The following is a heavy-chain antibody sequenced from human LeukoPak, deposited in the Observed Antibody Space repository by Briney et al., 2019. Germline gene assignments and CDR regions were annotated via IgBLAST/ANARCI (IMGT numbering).Heavy chain of an antibody. J-gene: IGHJ5*02. V-gene: IGHV5-51*01. CDR3: AIYYYGSGTLYNWFDP. CDR1: GYSFTTYW. D-gene: IGHD3-10*01. CDR2: IYPGDSDT. Sequence: GESLKISCKGSGYSFTTYWIGWVRQMPGKGLEWMGSIYPGDSDTRYSPSFQGQVAISADKSISTAYLQWSSLKASDTAMYYCAIYYYGSGTLYNWFDPWGQGTLVTVSS.